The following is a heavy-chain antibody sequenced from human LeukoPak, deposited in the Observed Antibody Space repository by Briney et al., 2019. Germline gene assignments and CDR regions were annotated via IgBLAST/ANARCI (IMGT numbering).Heavy chain of an antibody. J-gene: IGHJ4*02. V-gene: IGHV1-8*01. CDR3: ARGRWDYTVTTLYYFDS. CDR2: MNPNSGNT. Sequence: GASVKVSCKASGFTFTSHDYNWVRQATGQGLEWMGWMNPNSGNTGYAQKFQGRVTMTRDTSITTVYMELSSLTSEDTAVYYCARGRWDYTVTTLYYFDSWGQGTLVTVSS. CDR1: GFTFTSHD. D-gene: IGHD4-11*01.